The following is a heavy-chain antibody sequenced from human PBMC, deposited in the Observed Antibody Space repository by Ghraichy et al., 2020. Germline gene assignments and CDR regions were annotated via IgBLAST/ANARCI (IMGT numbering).Heavy chain of an antibody. CDR1: GGSISSYY. D-gene: IGHD2-2*01. J-gene: IGHJ3*02. CDR3: ARGLHCRSTSCYLDAFDI. CDR2: IYTSGST. V-gene: IGHV4-4*07. Sequence: SETLSLTCTVSGGSISSYYWSWIRQPAGKGLEWIGRIYTSGSTNYNPSLKSRVTMSVDTSKNQFSLKLSSVTAADTAVYYCARGLHCRSTSCYLDAFDIWGQGTMVTVSS.